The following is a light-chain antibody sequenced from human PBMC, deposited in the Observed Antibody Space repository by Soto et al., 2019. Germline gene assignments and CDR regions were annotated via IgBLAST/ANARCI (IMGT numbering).Light chain of an antibody. Sequence: DIQMTQSPSSLSASVGDRVTITCRASQSISSYLNWYQQKPGKAPKLLIYAASSLQSGVPSRFSGSGYGTDLTLTISSLQPEDYATYYCQQSFIAPWTFGQGTKVDI. V-gene: IGKV1-39*01. CDR3: QQSFIAPWT. CDR1: QSISSY. J-gene: IGKJ1*01. CDR2: AAS.